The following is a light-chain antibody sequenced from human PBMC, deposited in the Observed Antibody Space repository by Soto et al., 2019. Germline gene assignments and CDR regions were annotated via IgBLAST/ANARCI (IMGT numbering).Light chain of an antibody. V-gene: IGLV2-14*01. CDR1: SSDVGGYNY. CDR3: SSYTSSSTHWV. CDR2: EVS. Sequence: QSALTQPASVSGSPGQTITISCTGTSSDVGGYNYVSWYQQHPGKAPKIMIYEVSNRPSGVSNRFSGSKSGNTASLTISGLLAEDEADYYCSSYTSSSTHWVFGGGTKLTFL. J-gene: IGLJ3*02.